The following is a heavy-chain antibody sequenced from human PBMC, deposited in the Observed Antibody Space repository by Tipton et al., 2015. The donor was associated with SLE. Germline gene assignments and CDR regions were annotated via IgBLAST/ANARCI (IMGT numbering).Heavy chain of an antibody. J-gene: IGHJ4*02. CDR3: ARLNSGTGDFEH. V-gene: IGHV4-39*01. Sequence: TLSLTCTISGSSISSSSHYWGWIRQPPGKGLEWIGSIYYTGSTYYNPSLKSRVTISVETSKTHFSLKMSSVTAADTAVYYCARLNSGTGDFEHWGQGTLVTVSS. CDR2: IYYTGST. CDR1: GSSISSSSHY. D-gene: IGHD7-27*01.